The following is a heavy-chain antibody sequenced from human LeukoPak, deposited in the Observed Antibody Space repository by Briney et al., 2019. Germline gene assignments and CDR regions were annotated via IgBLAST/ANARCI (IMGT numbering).Heavy chain of an antibody. J-gene: IGHJ6*02. CDR1: GGSISSYY. D-gene: IGHD3-3*01. Sequence: SETLSLTCTVSGGSISSYYWSWIRQPPGKGLEWIGYIYYSGSTNYNPSLKSRVTISVDTSKNQFSLKLSSVTAADTAVYYCARGAAYYDFWSGYSAQYYYYGVDVWGQGTTVTVSS. CDR2: IYYSGST. V-gene: IGHV4-59*01. CDR3: ARGAAYYDFWSGYSAQYYYYGVDV.